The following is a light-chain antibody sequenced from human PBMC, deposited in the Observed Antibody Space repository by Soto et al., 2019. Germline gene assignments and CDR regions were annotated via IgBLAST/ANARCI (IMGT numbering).Light chain of an antibody. CDR3: QQYDILPFT. Sequence: DIQMTQSPSSLSASVGDIVTITCQARQDITRNLNWYQQKAGKAPKLLIYDASDLEPGVPSRFSGGGSGADFTFTITSLEPEDIATYYCQQYDILPFTFGQGTRLEIK. CDR2: DAS. CDR1: QDITRN. J-gene: IGKJ5*01. V-gene: IGKV1-33*01.